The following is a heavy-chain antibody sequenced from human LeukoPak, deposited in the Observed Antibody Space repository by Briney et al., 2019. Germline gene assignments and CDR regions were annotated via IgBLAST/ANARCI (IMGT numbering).Heavy chain of an antibody. CDR3: ARRGGSGRSFDY. CDR1: GGPVSSGTSY. Sequence: SETLSLTCTVSGGPVSSGTSYWSWIRQPPGKGLEWIGYIYYTGSTNYNPSLKSRLTISVDTSKNQFSLKLSSVTAADTAVYYCARRGGSGRSFDYWGQGTLVTVSS. D-gene: IGHD3-10*01. J-gene: IGHJ4*02. V-gene: IGHV4-61*01. CDR2: IYYTGST.